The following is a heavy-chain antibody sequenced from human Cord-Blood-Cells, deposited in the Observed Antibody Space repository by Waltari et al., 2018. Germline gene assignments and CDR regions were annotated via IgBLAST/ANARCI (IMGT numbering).Heavy chain of an antibody. CDR1: GYSISSGYY. Sequence: QVQLQESGPGLVKPSETLSLTCAVSGYSISSGYYWGWIRQPPGKGLEWIGSIYHSGSTYYNPSFKSRVTIAVDTSKNQCSLKLSSVTAADTAVYYCASAQQYYDILTGYYAFDIWGQGTMVTVSS. J-gene: IGHJ3*02. CDR3: ASAQQYYDILTGYYAFDI. D-gene: IGHD3-9*01. V-gene: IGHV4-38-2*01. CDR2: IYHSGST.